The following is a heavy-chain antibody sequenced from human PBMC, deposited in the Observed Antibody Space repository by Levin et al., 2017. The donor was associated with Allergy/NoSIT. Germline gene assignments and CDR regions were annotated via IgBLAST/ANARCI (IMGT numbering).Heavy chain of an antibody. V-gene: IGHV1-69*13. CDR3: ARGTHDYGDYEPTSDAFDI. CDR1: GGTFSSYA. J-gene: IGHJ3*02. D-gene: IGHD4-17*01. Sequence: SVKVSCKASGGTFSSYAISWVRQAPGQGLEWMGGIIPIFGTANYAQKFQGRVTITADESTSTAYMELSSLRSEDTAVYYCARGTHDYGDYEPTSDAFDIWGQGTMVTVSS. CDR2: IIPIFGTA.